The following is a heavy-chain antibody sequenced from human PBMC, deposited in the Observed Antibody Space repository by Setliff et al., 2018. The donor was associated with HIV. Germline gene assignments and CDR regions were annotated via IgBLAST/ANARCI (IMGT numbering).Heavy chain of an antibody. V-gene: IGHV4-39*07. CDR1: GGSISSSSYY. Sequence: SETLSLTCTVSGGSISSSSYYWGWIRQPPGKGLEWIGSIYYSGSTYYNPSLKSRVTISIDSSKNQFSLKLSSVTAADTAVYYCATRPRIAARPFDYWGQGMLVTVSS. CDR3: ATRPRIAARPFDY. D-gene: IGHD6-6*01. CDR2: IYYSGST. J-gene: IGHJ4*02.